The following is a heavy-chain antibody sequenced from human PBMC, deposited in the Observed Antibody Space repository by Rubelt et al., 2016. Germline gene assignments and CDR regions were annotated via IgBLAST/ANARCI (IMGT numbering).Heavy chain of an antibody. Sequence: QLQLQESGPGLVKPSETLSLTCSVFGVEMFSLKHYWGWIRQSPGKGLEWIGSIYYSGSTYYNPSLKSRVTISVDTSKNQFSLKLSSVTGADTAVSYCAGLRWNDFWFDPWGQGTLVTVSS. D-gene: IGHD1-1*01. CDR2: IYYSGST. J-gene: IGHJ5*02. V-gene: IGHV4-39*01. CDR1: GVEMFSLKHY. CDR3: AGLRWNDFWFDP.